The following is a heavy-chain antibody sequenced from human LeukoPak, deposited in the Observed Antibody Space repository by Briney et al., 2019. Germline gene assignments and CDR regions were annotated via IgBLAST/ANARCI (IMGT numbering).Heavy chain of an antibody. CDR2: IKQDENEK. CDR1: GFTFSSYW. J-gene: IGHJ6*03. D-gene: IGHD2-21*01. V-gene: IGHV3-7*01. CDR3: ARVGAADGGGYYYYYRDV. Sequence: GGSLRLSCAASGFTFSSYWMSWVRQAPGKGLEWVASIKQDENEKKYVDSVRGRFTISRDNAKNSLHLQMNSLRAEDTAVYYCARVGAADGGGYYYYYRDVWGKGTTVTVSS.